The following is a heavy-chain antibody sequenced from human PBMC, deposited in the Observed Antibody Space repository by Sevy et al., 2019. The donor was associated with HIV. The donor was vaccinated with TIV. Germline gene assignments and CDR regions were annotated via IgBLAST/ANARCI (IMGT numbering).Heavy chain of an antibody. CDR1: GFTFSNAW. D-gene: IGHD3-22*01. CDR2: IKSKTDGGTT. J-gene: IGHJ4*02. Sequence: GGSLRLSCAASGFTFSNAWMSWVRQAPGKGLEWIGRIKSKTDGGTTDYAAPVKGRFTISRDDSKNTLYLQMNSLKTEDTAVYYCTTHLLNEGDYYDSSGYYVDYWGQGTLVTVSS. V-gene: IGHV3-15*01. CDR3: TTHLLNEGDYYDSSGYYVDY.